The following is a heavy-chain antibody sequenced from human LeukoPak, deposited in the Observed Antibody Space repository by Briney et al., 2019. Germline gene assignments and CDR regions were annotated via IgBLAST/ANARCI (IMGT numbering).Heavy chain of an antibody. CDR1: GGSISSGGYY. CDR2: IYHSGST. J-gene: IGHJ4*02. CDR3: TRCPGLAAAVDY. Sequence: PSETLSLTCTVSGGSISSGGYYWSWIRQPPGKGLEWIGYIYHSGSTYYNPSLKSRVTISADTSKNQFSLKLSSVTAADTAVYYCTRCPGLAAAVDYWGQGALVTVSS. D-gene: IGHD6-13*01. V-gene: IGHV4-30-2*01.